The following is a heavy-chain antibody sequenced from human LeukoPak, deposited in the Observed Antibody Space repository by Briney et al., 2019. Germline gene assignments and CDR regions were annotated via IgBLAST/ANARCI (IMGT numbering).Heavy chain of an antibody. CDR2: IHYSGST. V-gene: IGHV4-59*08. CDR1: GGSISSYY. CDR3: ARQGQYQLLPFDN. J-gene: IGHJ4*02. D-gene: IGHD2-2*01. Sequence: SETLSLTCTVFGGSISSYYWSWIRQPPGKGLEWIGHIHYSGSTNYNPSLKSRVTISVDTSKNQFSLKLSSVTAADTAVYYCARQGQYQLLPFDNWGQGTLVTVSS.